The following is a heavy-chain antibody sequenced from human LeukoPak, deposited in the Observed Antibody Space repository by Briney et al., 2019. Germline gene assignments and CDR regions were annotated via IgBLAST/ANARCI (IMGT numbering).Heavy chain of an antibody. J-gene: IGHJ4*02. V-gene: IGHV1-2*02. CDR3: ARTKYYYDSSGPTFDY. Sequence: ASVKVSCKASGYTFTGYYMHWVRQAPGQGLEWMGWINPNSGGTNYAQKFQGRVTMTRDTSISTAYMELSRLRSDDTDVYYCARTKYYYDSSGPTFDYWGQGTLVTVSS. CDR2: INPNSGGT. CDR1: GYTFTGYY. D-gene: IGHD3-22*01.